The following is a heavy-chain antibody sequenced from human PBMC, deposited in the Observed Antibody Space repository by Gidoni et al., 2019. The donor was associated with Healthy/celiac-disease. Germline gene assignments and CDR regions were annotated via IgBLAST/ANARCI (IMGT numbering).Heavy chain of an antibody. CDR1: GGSISSSSYY. Sequence: QLQLQESGPGLVKPSETLSLPCTVSGGSISSSSYYWGWIRQPPGKGLEWIGSIYYSGSTYYNPSLKSRVTISVDTSKNQFSLKLSSVTAADTAVYYCARDPSTTVVTRGWFDPWGQGTLVTVSS. V-gene: IGHV4-39*07. CDR2: IYYSGST. D-gene: IGHD4-17*01. J-gene: IGHJ5*02. CDR3: ARDPSTTVVTRGWFDP.